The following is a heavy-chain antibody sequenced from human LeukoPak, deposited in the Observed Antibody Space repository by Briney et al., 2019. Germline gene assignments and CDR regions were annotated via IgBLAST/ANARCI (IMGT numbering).Heavy chain of an antibody. CDR2: IYHSGST. D-gene: IGHD4-17*01. CDR3: ARADYGDFFDY. V-gene: IGHV4-38-2*01. J-gene: IGHJ4*02. CDR1: GYSISSGYY. Sequence: SETLSLTCAVSGYSISSGYYWGWIRQPPGKGLEWIGSIYHSGSTYYNPSLKSRVTISVDTSKSQFSLKLSSVTAADTAVYYCARADYGDFFDYWGQGTLVTVSS.